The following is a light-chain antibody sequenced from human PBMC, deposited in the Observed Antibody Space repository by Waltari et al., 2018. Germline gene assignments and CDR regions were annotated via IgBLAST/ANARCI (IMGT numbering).Light chain of an antibody. CDR3: ATWDNSLTAVV. J-gene: IGLJ2*01. V-gene: IGLV1-51*01. Sequence: QSVLTQPPSVSAAPGQKVTISCSGTSSNIGNYFVSWYHQLPGATPKLLIYDKYRRPSWIPDGCSASKSGTSATLDITGLQIGDEADYYCATWDNSLTAVVFGGGTKLTVL. CDR1: SSNIGNYF. CDR2: DKY.